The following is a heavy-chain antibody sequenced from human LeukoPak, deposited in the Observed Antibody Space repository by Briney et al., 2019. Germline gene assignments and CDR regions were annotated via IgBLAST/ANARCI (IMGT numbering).Heavy chain of an antibody. CDR3: ARDGYSSSWRPYYFDY. J-gene: IGHJ4*02. V-gene: IGHV3-21*01. CDR2: ISSSSSYI. CDR1: GFTFSSYS. D-gene: IGHD6-13*01. Sequence: GGSLRLSCAASGFTFSSYSMNWVRQAPGKGLEWVSSISSSSSYIYYADSVKGRFTISRDNAKNSLYLQMNSLRAEDTAVYYCARDGYSSSWRPYYFDYWGQGTLVTVSS.